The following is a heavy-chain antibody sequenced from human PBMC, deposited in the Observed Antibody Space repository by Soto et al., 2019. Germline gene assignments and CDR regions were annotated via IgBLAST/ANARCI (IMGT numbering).Heavy chain of an antibody. CDR3: ARGRGRYSSGWSWFDP. J-gene: IGHJ5*02. Sequence: SETLSLTCGVSGGTIRSPDWWAWVRQPPGKGLEWIGEIFQSGSTNYTPSLESRVTISVDKSKNQFSLTLTSVTAADTAVYFCARGRGRYSSGWSWFDPWGQGILVTVSS. CDR1: GGTIRSPDW. CDR2: IFQSGST. D-gene: IGHD6-19*01. V-gene: IGHV4-4*02.